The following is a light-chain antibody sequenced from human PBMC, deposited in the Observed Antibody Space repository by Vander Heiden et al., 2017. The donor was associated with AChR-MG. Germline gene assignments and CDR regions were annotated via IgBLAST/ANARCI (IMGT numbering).Light chain of an antibody. CDR3: QAWDSSTVV. CDR2: QNN. J-gene: IGLJ2*01. Sequence: SYELPQPLSVSVSPGHTATLTCSGDKLEDKYTSWYQQKPGQSPVLVIYQNNKWPSGIPGRFSGSNSENTATLTISGTQAMDEADYCCQAWDSSTVVFGGGTKLTVL. CDR1: KLEDKY. V-gene: IGLV3-1*01.